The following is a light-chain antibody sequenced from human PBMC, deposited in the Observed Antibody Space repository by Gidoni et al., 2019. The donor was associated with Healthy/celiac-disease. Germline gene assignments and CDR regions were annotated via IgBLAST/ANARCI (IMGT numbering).Light chain of an antibody. Sequence: EIVMTQSPATLSVSPGDRATLSCRASQSVSSNLAWYQQKPGQAPRLLIYGASTRATGIPARFSGSGSGTEFTLTISSLQSEDFAVYYCQQYNNWPPPLTVGGGTKVEIK. CDR1: QSVSSN. J-gene: IGKJ4*01. CDR2: GAS. CDR3: QQYNNWPPPLT. V-gene: IGKV3-15*01.